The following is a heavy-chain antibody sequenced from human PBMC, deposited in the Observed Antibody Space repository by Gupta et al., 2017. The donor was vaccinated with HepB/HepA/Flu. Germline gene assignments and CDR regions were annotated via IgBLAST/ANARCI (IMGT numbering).Heavy chain of an antibody. CDR2: IKGSAGRT. V-gene: IGHV3-43*02. CDR3: AKDVYYDSSGYRIGH. J-gene: IGHJ4*02. D-gene: IGHD3-22*01. CDR1: CFAITDYA. Sequence: EVQLVESGGGLVQPGGSLRLSCSVSCFAITDYAMHWVRQFPGKGLEWVSLIKGSAGRTQYADSVEGRFTISRDHSKNSLYLQMNSLRMEDTAIYYSAKDVYYDSSGYRIGHWGQGTLVTVSS.